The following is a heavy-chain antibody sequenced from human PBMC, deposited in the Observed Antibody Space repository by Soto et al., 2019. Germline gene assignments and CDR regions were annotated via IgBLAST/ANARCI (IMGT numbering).Heavy chain of an antibody. D-gene: IGHD2-2*02. V-gene: IGHV6-1*01. J-gene: IGHJ6*02. Sequence: SQTLSLTCAISGDSVSSNSAAWNWIRQSPSRGLEWLGRTYYRSKWYNDYAVSVKSRITINPDTSKNQFSLQLNSVTPEDTAVYYCARDSMDIVVVPAAIRGGMDVWGQGTTVTGSS. CDR1: GDSVSSNSAA. CDR2: TYYRSKWYN. CDR3: ARDSMDIVVVPAAIRGGMDV.